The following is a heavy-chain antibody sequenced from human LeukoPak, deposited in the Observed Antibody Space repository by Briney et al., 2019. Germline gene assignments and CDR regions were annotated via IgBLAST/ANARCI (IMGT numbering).Heavy chain of an antibody. J-gene: IGHJ1*01. V-gene: IGHV3-7*01. CDR2: IKQDGNEK. CDR1: GFTFSSYW. CDR3: ARDQGYDFWSGYYTGTEYFQH. Sequence: QAGGSLRLSCAASGFTFSSYWMSWVRQAPGKGLEWVANIKQDGNEKYYVDSVKGRFTISRDNAKNSLYLQMNSLRAEDTAVYYCARDQGYDFWSGYYTGTEYFQHWGQGTLVTVSS. D-gene: IGHD3-3*01.